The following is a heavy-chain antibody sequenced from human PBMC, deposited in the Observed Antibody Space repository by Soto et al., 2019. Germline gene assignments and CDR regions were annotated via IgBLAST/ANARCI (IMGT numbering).Heavy chain of an antibody. CDR2: INSDGSGT. J-gene: IGHJ1*01. CDR3: TRDSWGVHH. CDR1: GFTFSTYW. V-gene: IGHV3-74*01. D-gene: IGHD3-10*01. Sequence: GGSLRLSSEASGFTFSTYWMHWVRQAPGKGLVWISHINSDGSGTTYADSVKGRFTISRDNAKNTLYLQMNSLRAEDTAVYYCTRDSWGVHHWGQGTLVTVSS.